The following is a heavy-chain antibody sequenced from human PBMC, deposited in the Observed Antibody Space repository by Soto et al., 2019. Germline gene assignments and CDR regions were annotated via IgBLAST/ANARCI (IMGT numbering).Heavy chain of an antibody. D-gene: IGHD6-13*01. Sequence: ASVKVSCKASGYTFTSYGISWVRQAPGQGLEWMGWISAYNGNTNYAQKLQGRVTMTTDTSTSTAYMELSSLRSEDTAVYYCAREKEAAAPYYYYYYYMDVWGKGTTVTVSS. CDR1: GYTFTSYG. CDR2: ISAYNGNT. CDR3: AREKEAAAPYYYYYYYMDV. J-gene: IGHJ6*03. V-gene: IGHV1-18*01.